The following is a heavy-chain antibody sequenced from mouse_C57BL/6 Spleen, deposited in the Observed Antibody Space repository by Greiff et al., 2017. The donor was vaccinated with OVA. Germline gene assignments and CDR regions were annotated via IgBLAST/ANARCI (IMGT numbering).Heavy chain of an antibody. V-gene: IGHV1-26*01. Sequence: EVQLQQSGPELVKPGASVKISCKASGYTFTDYYMNWVKQSHGKSLEWIGDINPNNGGTSYNQKFKGKATLTVDKSSSTAYMELRSLTSEDSAVYYCARGYGSSYGNWYFDVWGTGTTVTVSS. CDR1: GYTFTDYY. CDR3: ARGYGSSYGNWYFDV. J-gene: IGHJ1*03. D-gene: IGHD1-1*01. CDR2: INPNNGGT.